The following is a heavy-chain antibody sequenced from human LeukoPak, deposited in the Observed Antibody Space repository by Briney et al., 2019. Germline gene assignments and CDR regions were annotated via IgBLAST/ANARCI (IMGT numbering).Heavy chain of an antibody. CDR3: ARVSKPGWYDYYYMDV. J-gene: IGHJ6*03. D-gene: IGHD2/OR15-2a*01. V-gene: IGHV3-30*04. CDR2: ISYDGSNK. CDR1: GFTFSSYA. Sequence: GGSLRLSCAASGFTFSSYAMNWVRQAPGKGLEWVAVISYDGSNKYYADSLNGRSTFAKDTSKNALYLQMNSLRVEDTAVYYCARVSKPGWYDYYYMDVWGRGTTVIVSS.